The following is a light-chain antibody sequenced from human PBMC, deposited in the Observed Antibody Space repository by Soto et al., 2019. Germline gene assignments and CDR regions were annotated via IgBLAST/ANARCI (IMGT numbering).Light chain of an antibody. J-gene: IGKJ1*01. V-gene: IGKV3D-20*02. Sequence: IVLTQSPGTLSLSPGESATLSCRASQSISSSYLAWYQQKPGQAPRLLIYDASNRATGIPARFSGSGSGTDFTLTISSLQPEDFATYYCQQSYSTPWTFGQGTKVDIK. CDR2: DAS. CDR3: QQSYSTPWT. CDR1: QSISSSY.